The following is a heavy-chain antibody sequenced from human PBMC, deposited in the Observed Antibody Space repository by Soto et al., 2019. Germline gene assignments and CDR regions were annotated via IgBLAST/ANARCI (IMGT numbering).Heavy chain of an antibody. CDR2: IYYSGST. Sequence: SETLSLTCSVSSGSISTSGYYWGWIRQPPGKGLEWIGYIYYSGSTNYNPSLKSRVTLSVDTSKNQFSLKLNSVTAADTAVYYCVSPEGYYDSSGYTLDYWGQGTLVTVSS. CDR3: VSPEGYYDSSGYTLDY. CDR1: SGSISTSGYY. V-gene: IGHV4-61*05. J-gene: IGHJ4*02. D-gene: IGHD3-22*01.